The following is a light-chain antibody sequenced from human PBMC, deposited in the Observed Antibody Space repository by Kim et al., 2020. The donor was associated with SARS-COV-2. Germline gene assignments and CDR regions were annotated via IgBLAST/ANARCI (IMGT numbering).Light chain of an antibody. CDR3: MQTIQWPYT. J-gene: IGKJ2*01. CDR1: QSLVYSDGNTY. Sequence: DVVMTQSPLSLPVIVGQPASISCKSSQSLVYSDGNTYLSWFQQRPGQSPRRLIYRVFNRDSGVPNRFSGSGSGTDFTLKISRVEAEDVGVYYCMQTIQWPYTFGQGTKLEIK. CDR2: RVF. V-gene: IGKV2-30*01.